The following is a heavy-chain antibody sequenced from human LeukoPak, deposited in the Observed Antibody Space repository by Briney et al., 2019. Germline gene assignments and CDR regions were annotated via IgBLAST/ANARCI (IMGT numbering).Heavy chain of an antibody. V-gene: IGHV1-69*13. CDR2: IIPIFGTA. CDR1: GGTFSSYA. J-gene: IGHJ6*02. D-gene: IGHD3-22*01. CDR3: ASAPYYYDSSGYSLGGMDV. Sequence: VASVKVSCKASGGTFSSYAISWVRQAPGQGLEWMGGIIPIFGTANYAQKFQGRVTITADESTSTAYMELSSLRSEDTAVYYCASAPYYYDSSGYSLGGMDVWGQGTTVTVSS.